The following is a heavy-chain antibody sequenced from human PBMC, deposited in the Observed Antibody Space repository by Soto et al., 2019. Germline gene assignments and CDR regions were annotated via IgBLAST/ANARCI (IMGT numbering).Heavy chain of an antibody. J-gene: IGHJ6*02. V-gene: IGHV3-30*18. CDR3: AKESVEATYSYYGMDV. D-gene: IGHD1-26*01. Sequence: QPGGSLRLSCGGSGFSFESYGVHWVRQAPGKGLEWVATVSFDSKNKYYIDSVEGRFTISRDNSKKMLSLQMTSLRHEDTAVYYCAKESVEATYSYYGMDVWGPGTTVTVSS. CDR2: VSFDSKNK. CDR1: GFSFESYG.